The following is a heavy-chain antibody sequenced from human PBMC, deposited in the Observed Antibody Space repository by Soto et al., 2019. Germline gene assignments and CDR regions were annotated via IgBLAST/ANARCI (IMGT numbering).Heavy chain of an antibody. Sequence: GGSLRLSCAASGFTFSSYWMSWVRQAPGKGLEWVANIKQDGSEKYYVDSVKGRFTISRDNAKNSLYLQMNSLRAEDTAVYYCARGGRYFDWLFFDYWGQGTLVTVSS. J-gene: IGHJ4*02. CDR1: GFTFSSYW. D-gene: IGHD3-9*01. CDR2: IKQDGSEK. V-gene: IGHV3-7*01. CDR3: ARGGRYFDWLFFDY.